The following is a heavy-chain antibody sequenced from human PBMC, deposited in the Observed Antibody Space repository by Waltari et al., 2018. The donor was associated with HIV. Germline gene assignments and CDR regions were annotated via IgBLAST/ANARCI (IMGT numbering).Heavy chain of an antibody. V-gene: IGHV3-23*01. Sequence: EVQLLESGGGLVQPGGSLRLSCAASGFTFSIYAMTWVRQAPGKGLEWVSGISGSGDSTCYADSVKGRFTISRDNSRNTLFLQMNSLRAEDTAVYYCAKGVHFYESSGSFDYWGQGTLVTASS. CDR1: GFTFSIYA. CDR2: ISGSGDST. CDR3: AKGVHFYESSGSFDY. J-gene: IGHJ4*02. D-gene: IGHD3-22*01.